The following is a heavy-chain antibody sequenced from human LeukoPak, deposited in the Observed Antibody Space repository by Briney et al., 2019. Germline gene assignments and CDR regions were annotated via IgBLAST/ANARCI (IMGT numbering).Heavy chain of an antibody. J-gene: IGHJ4*02. CDR3: VTSRWGSYRWDRFPFDY. CDR2: IGGDGDNK. D-gene: IGHD3-16*02. Sequence: AGGSLRLSSAASGFMFDDYAMHWVRQAPGKGLEWVSLIGGDGDNKYYSDSVKGRFTISRANSKNSLYLQMNSLRTEDTALYYCVTSRWGSYRWDRFPFDYWGQGTLVTVSS. V-gene: IGHV3-43*02. CDR1: GFMFDDYA.